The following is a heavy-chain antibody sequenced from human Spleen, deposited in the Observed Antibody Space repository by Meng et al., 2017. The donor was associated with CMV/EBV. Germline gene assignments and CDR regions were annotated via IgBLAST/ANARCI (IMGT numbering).Heavy chain of an antibody. CDR3: AKGAVDTAIVTAVDY. CDR2: ISWDGVST. Sequence: SGFTFDDYSMHWVRQAPGKGLEWVSLISWDGVSTYYADSVKGRFTISRDNNKNSLYLQMNSLRTEDTALYYCAKGAVDTAIVTAVDYWGQGTLVTVSS. CDR1: GFTFDDYS. D-gene: IGHD5-18*01. J-gene: IGHJ4*02. V-gene: IGHV3-43*01.